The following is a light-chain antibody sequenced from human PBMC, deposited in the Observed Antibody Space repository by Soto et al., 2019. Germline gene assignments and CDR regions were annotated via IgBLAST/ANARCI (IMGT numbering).Light chain of an antibody. CDR3: QQYNNWLT. CDR2: GAS. J-gene: IGKJ4*01. CDR1: QSVSSN. Sequence: EIVMTQSPATLSVSPGERATLCCRASQSVSSNLAWYQQKPGQAPRLLIYGASTRATGIPARFSGSGSGTEFTLTISSLLSEDFAVYYCQQYNNWLTFGGGTKVDIK. V-gene: IGKV3-15*01.